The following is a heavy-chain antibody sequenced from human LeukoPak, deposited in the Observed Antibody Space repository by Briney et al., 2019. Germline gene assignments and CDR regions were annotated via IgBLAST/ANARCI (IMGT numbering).Heavy chain of an antibody. V-gene: IGHV3-48*01. Sequence: GGSLRLSCAASGFTFTTYTINWVRQAPGKGLERVSYISISSSTIYYADSVKGRFSISRDNAKNSLYLQMNSLSGEDTALYYCARDAGTLESGNSDWSLNWFDSWGQGTLVTVSS. CDR2: ISISSSTI. CDR1: GFTFTTYT. CDR3: ARDAGTLESGNSDWSLNWFDS. J-gene: IGHJ5*01. D-gene: IGHD3-9*01.